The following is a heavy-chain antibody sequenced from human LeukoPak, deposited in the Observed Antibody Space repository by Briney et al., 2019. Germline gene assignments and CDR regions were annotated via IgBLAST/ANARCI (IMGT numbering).Heavy chain of an antibody. CDR1: GFTFSRYG. CDR2: LSNTGNI. CDR3: ARRGDTPMIGDH. D-gene: IGHD5-18*01. J-gene: IGHJ4*02. V-gene: IGHV3-48*01. Sequence: GRSLSLSYSASGFTFSRYGMNWVRQAPGEGMEWLLYLSNTGNIHYAQSVKGRFAISRDNAKNSLYLQMDGLRAEDTAVYYCARRGDTPMIGDHWGQGILVTVAS.